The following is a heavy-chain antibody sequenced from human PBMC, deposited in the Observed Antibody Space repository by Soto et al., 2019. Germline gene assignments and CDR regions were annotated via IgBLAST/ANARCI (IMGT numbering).Heavy chain of an antibody. V-gene: IGHV3-7*03. Sequence: EVQLVESGGGWVQPGGSLRLSCAASGFTFSSYWMSWVRQAPGKGLEWVANIKQDGSEKYYVDSVKGRFTISRDNAKNSLYLQMNSLRAEDTAVYYCARDDVAVRYYYYGMDVWGQGTTVTVSS. CDR3: ARDDVAVRYYYYGMDV. CDR1: GFTFSSYW. J-gene: IGHJ6*02. CDR2: IKQDGSEK. D-gene: IGHD6-19*01.